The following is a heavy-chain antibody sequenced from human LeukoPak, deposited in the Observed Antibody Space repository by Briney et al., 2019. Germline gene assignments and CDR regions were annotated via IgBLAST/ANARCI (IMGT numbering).Heavy chain of an antibody. Sequence: SETLSLTCTVSGGSISSYYWRWTRQPAGKGLEWIGRIYTSGSTNYNPSLKSRVTMSVDTSKKQFSLKLSSVTAADTAVYYCARARAAAGKRRYFDYWGQGTLVTVSS. V-gene: IGHV4-4*07. J-gene: IGHJ4*02. D-gene: IGHD6-13*01. CDR2: IYTSGST. CDR3: ARARAAAGKRRYFDY. CDR1: GGSISSYY.